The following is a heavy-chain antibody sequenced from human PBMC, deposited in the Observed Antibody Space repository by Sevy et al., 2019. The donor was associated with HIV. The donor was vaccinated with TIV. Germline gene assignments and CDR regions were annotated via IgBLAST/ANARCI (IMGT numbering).Heavy chain of an antibody. D-gene: IGHD2-8*01. J-gene: IGHJ3*02. V-gene: IGHV3-48*02. CDR2: ISTSGSTI. CDR3: ARTGLMNAFDM. CDR1: GFRFSAYS. Sequence: GGSLRLSCAACGFRFSAYSMSWVRQAPGKGLEWVSFISTSGSTIHYADSVKGRFTISRNNEDNSVSLQMNRLRDEDTTDYYCARTGLMNAFDMWGRGTMVTVSS.